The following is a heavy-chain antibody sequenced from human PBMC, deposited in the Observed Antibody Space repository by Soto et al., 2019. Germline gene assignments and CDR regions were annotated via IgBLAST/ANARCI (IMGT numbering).Heavy chain of an antibody. J-gene: IGHJ4*02. V-gene: IGHV4-34*01. CDR2: ISHSGSR. D-gene: IGHD6-19*01. Sequence: QVKLQQWGAGLLKPSATLSLTCAVYGGSFSGYHWTWIRQPPGKGLEWIGEISHSGSRNYNPAFQSRVIISVDSSKNHVSLKLSSVTAADSATYFCARGLAYDRPITVAEPFDSWGQGTLVTVSS. CDR3: ARGLAYDRPITVAEPFDS. CDR1: GGSFSGYH.